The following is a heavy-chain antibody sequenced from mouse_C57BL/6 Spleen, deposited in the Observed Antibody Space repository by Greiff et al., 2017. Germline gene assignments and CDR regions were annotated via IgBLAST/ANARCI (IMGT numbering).Heavy chain of an antibody. V-gene: IGHV1-15*01. J-gene: IGHJ1*03. CDR3: TRRGTQYGSSYDWYFDV. CDR1: GYTFTDYE. CDR2: IDPETGGT. Sequence: VQLQQSGAELVRPGASVTLSCKASGYTFTDYEMHWVKQTPVHGLEWIGAIDPETGGTAYNQKFKGKAILTADKSSSTAYMELRSLTSEDSAVYYCTRRGTQYGSSYDWYFDVWGTGTTVTVSS. D-gene: IGHD1-1*01.